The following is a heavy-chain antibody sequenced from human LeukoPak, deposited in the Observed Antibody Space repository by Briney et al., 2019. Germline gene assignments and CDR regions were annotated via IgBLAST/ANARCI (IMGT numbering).Heavy chain of an antibody. CDR1: GYTFTSYA. J-gene: IGHJ4*02. V-gene: IGHV1-3*03. CDR2: INAGNGNT. CDR3: AKDFKGLTIVAAGAFDY. Sequence: ASVKVSCKASGYTFTSYAMHWVRQAPGQRLEWMGWINAGNGNTKYSQEFQGRVTITRDTSASTAYMELNSLRAEDTAVYYCAKDFKGLTIVAAGAFDYWGQGTLVTVSS. D-gene: IGHD6-13*01.